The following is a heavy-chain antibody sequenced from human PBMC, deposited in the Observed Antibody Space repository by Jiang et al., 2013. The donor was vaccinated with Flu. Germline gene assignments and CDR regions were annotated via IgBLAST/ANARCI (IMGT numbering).Heavy chain of an antibody. V-gene: IGHV3-30*18. D-gene: IGHD3-3*01. Sequence: LEWVAVISYDGSNEDYADSVKGRFTISRDNSKNTLYLQMNSLRAEDTAVYYCAKDGDFWSGYPPHYFDYWGQGTLVTVSS. J-gene: IGHJ4*02. CDR3: AKDGDFWSGYPPHYFDY. CDR2: ISYDGSNE.